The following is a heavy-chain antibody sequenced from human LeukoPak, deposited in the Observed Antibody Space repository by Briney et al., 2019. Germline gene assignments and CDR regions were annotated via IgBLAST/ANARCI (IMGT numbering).Heavy chain of an antibody. J-gene: IGHJ4*02. D-gene: IGHD3-16*01. Sequence: PSETLSLTCAVSGASFSDYYWSWIRQSPGKGLEWIGEINNSGSTSYNPSLNSRVIISVDRSKKQFSLRLTSVTAADTAVYYCARGRYGPRLGNWGQGTLVTVSS. CDR1: GASFSDYY. CDR3: ARGRYGPRLGN. V-gene: IGHV4-34*01. CDR2: INNSGST.